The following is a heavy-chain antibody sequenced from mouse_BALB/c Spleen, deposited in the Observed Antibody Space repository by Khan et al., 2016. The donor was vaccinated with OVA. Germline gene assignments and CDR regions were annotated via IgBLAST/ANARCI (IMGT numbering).Heavy chain of an antibody. CDR1: GYSFASYW. CDR3: TRSYDSYYFDY. J-gene: IGHJ2*01. D-gene: IGHD2-4*01. V-gene: IGHV1-5*01. Sequence: VQLKESGAELVRPGASVKLSCKTSGYSFASYWMHWIKQRPGQGLEWIGTIYPGISDTRYNQKFKGKATLTAVSSASTAYMDFSSLTNEDSAVYYCTRSYDSYYFDYWGQGTTLTVSS. CDR2: IYPGISDT.